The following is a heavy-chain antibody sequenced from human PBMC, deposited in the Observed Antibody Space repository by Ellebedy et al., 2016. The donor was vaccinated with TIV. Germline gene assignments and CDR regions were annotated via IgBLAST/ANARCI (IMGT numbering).Heavy chain of an antibody. D-gene: IGHD5-12*01. CDR2: MNQVGIEK. Sequence: GESLKISCAASGFTFTTYWMSWVRQAPGKGLEWVANMNQVGIEKYYVDSVKGRFTISRDNAQNSLYLHMNNLRAEDTAVYYCARDPNSPGDTGYGDYWGQGVVVTVST. CDR3: ARDPNSPGDTGYGDY. J-gene: IGHJ4*02. CDR1: GFTFTTYW. V-gene: IGHV3-7*03.